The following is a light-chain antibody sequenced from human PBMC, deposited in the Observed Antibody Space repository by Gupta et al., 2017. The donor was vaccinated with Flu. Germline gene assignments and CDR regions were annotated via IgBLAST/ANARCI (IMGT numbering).Light chain of an antibody. Sequence: SALTQPASVSGSPGQSITISCTGTSSDIGAYKYVSWFQQHPGKAPKLMIYEVSNRPAGAANRFSGSKSGNTASLTISGLQEEDEADYYCSSLTSSSNWVFGGGTKLTVL. CDR1: SSDIGAYKY. V-gene: IGLV2-14*01. CDR3: SSLTSSSNWV. J-gene: IGLJ3*02. CDR2: EVS.